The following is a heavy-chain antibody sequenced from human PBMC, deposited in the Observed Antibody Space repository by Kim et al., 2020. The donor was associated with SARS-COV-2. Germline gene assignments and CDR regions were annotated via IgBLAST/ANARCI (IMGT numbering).Heavy chain of an antibody. Sequence: SETLSLTCTVSGGSISSSSYYWGWIRQPPGKGLEWIGSIYYSGSTYYNPSLKSRVTISVDTSKNQFSLKLSSVTAADTAVYYCARRLSYQLPNYWFDPWGQGTLVTVSS. CDR3: ARRLSYQLPNYWFDP. CDR2: IYYSGST. D-gene: IGHD2-2*01. J-gene: IGHJ5*02. V-gene: IGHV4-39*01. CDR1: GGSISSSSYY.